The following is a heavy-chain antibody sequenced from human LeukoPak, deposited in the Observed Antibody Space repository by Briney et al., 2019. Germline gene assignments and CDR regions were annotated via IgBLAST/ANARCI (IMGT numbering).Heavy chain of an antibody. Sequence: GGSLRLSCAASGFAFSSYATTWVRQAPGKGLEWVSGINADGVDTNSADSVKGRFTISRDNSKNTLFLQMINLTAADTAIYYCAKDFDYGDYLWGPGTLVTVSS. CDR3: AKDFDYGDYL. D-gene: IGHD4-17*01. CDR1: GFAFSSYA. V-gene: IGHV3-23*01. CDR2: INADGVDT. J-gene: IGHJ4*02.